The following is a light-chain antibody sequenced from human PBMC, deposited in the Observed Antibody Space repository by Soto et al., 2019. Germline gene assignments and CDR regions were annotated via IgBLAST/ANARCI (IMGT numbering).Light chain of an antibody. CDR1: QSVSSN. CDR2: GAS. J-gene: IGKJ3*01. CDR3: QQYNNWPFT. V-gene: IGKV3-15*01. Sequence: EIVMTQSPATLSVSPGERATLSCRASQSVSSNLAWYQQKPGQAPRLFIYGASTRATGIPARFSGSGSGTEFTLTISNLQSEDFAVYYCQQYNNWPFTFGPGTKVDIK.